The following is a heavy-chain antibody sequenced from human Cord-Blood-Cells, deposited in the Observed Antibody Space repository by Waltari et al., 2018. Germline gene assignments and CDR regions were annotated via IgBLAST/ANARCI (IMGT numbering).Heavy chain of an antibody. V-gene: IGHV1-3*01. J-gene: IGHJ4*02. CDR1: GYTLTSYA. CDR2: INAGNGNT. CDR3: ARDGGTAALVAFDY. Sequence: QVQLVQSGAEVQKPGASVKAYCKASGYTLTSYALHWVRQAPGQRLEWMRWINAGNGNTKYSQKFQGRVTITRDTSASTAYMELSSLRSEDTAVYYCARDGGTAALVAFDYWGQGTLVTVSS. D-gene: IGHD6-13*01.